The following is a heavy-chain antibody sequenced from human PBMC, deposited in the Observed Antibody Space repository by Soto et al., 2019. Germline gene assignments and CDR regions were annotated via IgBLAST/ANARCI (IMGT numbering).Heavy chain of an antibody. D-gene: IGHD4-17*01. CDR3: ARHGGYGGNSVYYYYGMDV. V-gene: IGHV4-39*01. Sequence: TLSLTCTVSGGSISSSSYYWGWIRQPPGKGLEWIGSIYYSGSTYYNPSLKSRVTISVDTSKNQFSLKLSSVTAADTAVYYCARHGGYGGNSVYYYYGMDVWGQGTTVTVSS. CDR2: IYYSGST. J-gene: IGHJ6*02. CDR1: GGSISSSSYY.